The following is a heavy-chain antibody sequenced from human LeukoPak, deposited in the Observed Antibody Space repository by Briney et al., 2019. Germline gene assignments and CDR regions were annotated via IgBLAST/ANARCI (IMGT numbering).Heavy chain of an antibody. Sequence: SETLSPTCTVSGGSICSYYWSWIRQPPGKGLEWIGNIYYSGSTNYNPSLKSRVTISVDTSKNHFSLKLSSVTAADTAVYYCARDGRGYSYGLDYWGQGTLVTVSS. V-gene: IGHV4-59*01. J-gene: IGHJ4*02. CDR2: IYYSGST. CDR1: GGSICSYY. CDR3: ARDGRGYSYGLDY. D-gene: IGHD5-18*01.